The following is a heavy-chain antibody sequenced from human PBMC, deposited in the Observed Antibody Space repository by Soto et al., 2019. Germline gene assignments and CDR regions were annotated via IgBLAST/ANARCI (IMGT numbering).Heavy chain of an antibody. CDR1: GYAFTTYG. V-gene: IGHV1-18*01. CDR2: ISAHNGNT. Sequence: QVHLVQSGAEVKKPGASVKVSCQGSGYAFTTYGITWVRQAPGQGLEWMGWISAHNGNTNYAQKLQGRVTVTRDTSTSTAYMELRSLRYDDTAVCYCARGRYGDYWGQGALVTVSS. CDR3: ARGRYGDY. J-gene: IGHJ4*02. D-gene: IGHD1-1*01.